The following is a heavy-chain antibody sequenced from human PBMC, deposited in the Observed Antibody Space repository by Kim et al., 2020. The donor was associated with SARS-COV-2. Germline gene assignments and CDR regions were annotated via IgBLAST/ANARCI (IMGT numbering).Heavy chain of an antibody. Sequence: GGSLRLSCAASGFTFSSYGMHWVRQAPGKGLEWVAVIWYDGSNKYYADSVKGRFTISRDNSKNTLYLQMNSLRAEDTAVYYCAGEDDRNGAFDIWGHETMGTVS. CDR3: AGEDDRNGAFDI. J-gene: IGHJ3*02. CDR2: IWYDGSNK. V-gene: IGHV3-33*01. CDR1: GFTFSSYG.